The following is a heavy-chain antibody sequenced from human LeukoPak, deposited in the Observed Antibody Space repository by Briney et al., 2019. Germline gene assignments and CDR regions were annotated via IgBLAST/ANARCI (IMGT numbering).Heavy chain of an antibody. D-gene: IGHD3-16*02. CDR1: GFTFSSYG. J-gene: IGHJ3*02. CDR2: ISYDGSNK. CDR3: AKVIEESDYVWGSYHLDI. Sequence: GGSLRLSCAASGFTFSSYGMHWVRQAPGKGLEWVAVISYDGSNKYYADSVKGRFTISRDNSKNTLYLQMNSLRAEDTAVYYCAKVIEESDYVWGSYHLDIWGQGTMVTVSS. V-gene: IGHV3-30*18.